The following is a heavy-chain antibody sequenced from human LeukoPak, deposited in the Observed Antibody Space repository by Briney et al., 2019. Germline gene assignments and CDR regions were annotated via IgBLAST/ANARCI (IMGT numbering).Heavy chain of an antibody. V-gene: IGHV1-2*06. CDR1: GYTFTGYY. J-gene: IGHJ5*02. CDR2: INPNSGGT. Sequence: GASVKVSCKASGYTFTGYYMHWVRQAPGQGLAWMGRINPNSGGTNYAQKFQGRVTMTKDTSISTAYKELSRLRSDDTAVYYCARLRGYSGYDYQNWFDPWGQGTLVTVSS. CDR3: ARLRGYSGYDYQNWFDP. D-gene: IGHD5-12*01.